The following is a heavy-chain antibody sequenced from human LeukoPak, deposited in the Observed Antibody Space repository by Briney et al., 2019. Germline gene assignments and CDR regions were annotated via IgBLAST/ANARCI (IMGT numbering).Heavy chain of an antibody. Sequence: PSETLSLTCTVSGGSISSSSYYWGWIRQPPGKGLEWIGSIYYSGSTYYNPSLKSRVTISVDTSKNQFSLKLSSVTAADTAVYYCARDASYSSGWSRWFDPWGQGTLVTVSS. D-gene: IGHD6-19*01. CDR1: GGSISSSSYY. CDR3: ARDASYSSGWSRWFDP. J-gene: IGHJ5*02. V-gene: IGHV4-39*07. CDR2: IYYSGST.